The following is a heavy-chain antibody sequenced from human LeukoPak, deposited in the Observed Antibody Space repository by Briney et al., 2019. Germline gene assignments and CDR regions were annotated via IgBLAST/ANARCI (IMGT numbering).Heavy chain of an antibody. Sequence: TGGSLRLSCAASGFTFSSYAMHWVRQAPGKGLEWVAVISYDGSNKYYADSVKGRFTISRDNSKNTLYLQMNSLRAEDTAVYYCARDSSLTMMGRFDPWGQGTLVTVSS. V-gene: IGHV3-30*04. J-gene: IGHJ5*02. CDR2: ISYDGSNK. CDR1: GFTFSSYA. CDR3: ARDSSLTMMGRFDP. D-gene: IGHD3-22*01.